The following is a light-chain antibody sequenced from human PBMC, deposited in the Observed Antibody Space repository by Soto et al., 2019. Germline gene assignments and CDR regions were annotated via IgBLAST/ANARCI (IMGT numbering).Light chain of an antibody. Sequence: QSVLTQPPSASGSPGQSVTISCTGTSSDVGAYNYVSWYQQHPGRAPKLMIYEVSKRPSGVPDRCSGSKSGNTASLTVSGLQAEDEADYYCSSYAGSDNFVFGTGTKLTVL. J-gene: IGLJ1*01. CDR3: SSYAGSDNFV. V-gene: IGLV2-8*01. CDR1: SSDVGAYNY. CDR2: EVS.